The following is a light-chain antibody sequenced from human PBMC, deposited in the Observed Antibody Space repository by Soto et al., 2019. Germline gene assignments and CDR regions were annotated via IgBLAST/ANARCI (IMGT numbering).Light chain of an antibody. V-gene: IGLV2-11*01. CDR3: CSYAVRDTFFV. CDR1: SNDGGAYNY. CDR2: DVS. Sequence: QSALTQPRSVSGSPGQSVIISCTGTSNDGGAYNYVSWYQQHPGKAPKLVIFDVSTRPSGVPARFSGSKSGNTASLTISGLQAEDEAEYFCCSYAVRDTFFVFGTGTKLTVL. J-gene: IGLJ1*01.